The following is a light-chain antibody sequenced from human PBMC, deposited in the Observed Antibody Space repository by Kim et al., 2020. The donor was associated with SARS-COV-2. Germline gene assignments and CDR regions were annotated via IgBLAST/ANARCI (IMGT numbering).Light chain of an antibody. CDR1: TSNIGINT. CDR3: AAWDDSLNGGV. Sequence: ELTQPPSASGTPGQRVTISCSGSTSNIGINTVNWYQQLPGTAPKLLIYSNDQRPSGVPCRFSGSKSGTSASLAIRGLQSEDEADYYCAAWDDSLNGGVFGGGTQLTVL. V-gene: IGLV1-44*01. CDR2: SND. J-gene: IGLJ2*01.